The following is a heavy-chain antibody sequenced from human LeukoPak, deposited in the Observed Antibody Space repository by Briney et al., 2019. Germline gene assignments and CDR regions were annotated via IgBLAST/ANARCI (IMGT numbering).Heavy chain of an antibody. D-gene: IGHD2-21*02. CDR1: GGSFSGYY. CDR2: INHSGST. CDR3: ARLAYCGGDCYSFFFDY. Sequence: SETLSPTCAVYGGSFSGYYWSWIRQPPGKGLEWIGEINHSGSTNYNPSLKSRVTISVDRSKNQFSLKLSSVTAADTAVYYCARLAYCGGDCYSFFFDYWGQGTLVTVSS. J-gene: IGHJ4*02. V-gene: IGHV4-34*01.